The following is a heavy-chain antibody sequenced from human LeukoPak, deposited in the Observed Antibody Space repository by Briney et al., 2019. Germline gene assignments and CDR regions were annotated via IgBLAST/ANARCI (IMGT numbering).Heavy chain of an antibody. D-gene: IGHD2-15*01. V-gene: IGHV3-21*04. CDR2: ISSSTSYI. CDR3: AKWGCSGGSCYPFDY. CDR1: GFTFSNNN. Sequence: GSLRLSCAASGFTFSNNNMNWVGQAPGKGLVGGSAISSSTSYIYYADSVKGRFTISRDNSKNKLYLQMNSLRAEDTAIYYCAKWGCSGGSCYPFDYWGQGTLVTVSS. J-gene: IGHJ4*02.